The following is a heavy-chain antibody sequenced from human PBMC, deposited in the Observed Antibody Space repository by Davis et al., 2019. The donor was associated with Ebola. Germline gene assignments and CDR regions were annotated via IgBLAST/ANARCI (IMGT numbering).Heavy chain of an antibody. Sequence: GESLKISCAASGFTFSNFDMNWVRQAPGKGLEWVSFISASSYTIHYEDSVKGRFTISRDNLKNSLYLQMNSLRDEDTAVYYCARVGHWNSYDYWGQGTLVTVSP. CDR2: ISASSYTI. CDR3: ARVGHWNSYDY. V-gene: IGHV3-48*02. D-gene: IGHD1-7*01. J-gene: IGHJ4*02. CDR1: GFTFSNFD.